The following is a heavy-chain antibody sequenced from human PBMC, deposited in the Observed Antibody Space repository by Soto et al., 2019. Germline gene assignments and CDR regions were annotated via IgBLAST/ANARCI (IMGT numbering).Heavy chain of an antibody. V-gene: IGHV3-33*08. D-gene: IGHD6-13*01. CDR1: GFTFDDYA. CDR3: ARDSWGIAAAGRAEGGMDV. CDR2: IWYDGSNK. J-gene: IGHJ6*02. Sequence: VQLVESGGGLVQPGRSLRLSCAASGFTFDDYAMHWVRQAPGKGLEWVAVIWYDGSNKYYADSVKGRFTISRDNSKNTLYLQMNSLRAEDTAVYYCARDSWGIAAAGRAEGGMDVWGQGTTVTVSS.